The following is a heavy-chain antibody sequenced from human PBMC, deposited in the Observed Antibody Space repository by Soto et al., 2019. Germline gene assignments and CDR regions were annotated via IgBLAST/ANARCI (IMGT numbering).Heavy chain of an antibody. CDR3: ARDRHSNSYYFDY. V-gene: IGHV1-46*03. CDR1: GYTFTSYY. J-gene: IGHJ4*02. Sequence: GASVKVSCKASGYTFTSYYMHWVRQAPGQGLEWMGIINPSGGSTSYAQKYQGRVTMTRDTSTSTVYKELSSLRTEDTAVYYCARDRHSNSYYFDYWGQGTLVTVSS. CDR2: INPSGGST. D-gene: IGHD4-4*01.